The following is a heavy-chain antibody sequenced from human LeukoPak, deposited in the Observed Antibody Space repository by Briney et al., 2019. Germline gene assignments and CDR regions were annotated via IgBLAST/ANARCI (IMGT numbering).Heavy chain of an antibody. V-gene: IGHV4-59*01. CDR3: ARSSYYYDSSGYSYYNYYYMDV. CDR2: IYYSGST. CDR1: GGSISSYY. D-gene: IGHD3-22*01. Sequence: SETLSLTCTVSGGSISSYYWSWIRQPPGKGLEWIGYIYYSGSTSYNPSLKSRLTISVDTSKNQFSLKLSSVTAADTAVYYCARSSYYYDSSGYSYYNYYYMDVWGKGTTVTVSS. J-gene: IGHJ6*03.